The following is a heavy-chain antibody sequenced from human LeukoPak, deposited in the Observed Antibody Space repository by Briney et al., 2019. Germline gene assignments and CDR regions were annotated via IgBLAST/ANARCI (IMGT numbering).Heavy chain of an antibody. CDR1: GGSISSSNW. J-gene: IGHJ4*02. V-gene: IGHV4-4*02. D-gene: IGHD1-26*01. CDR3: ASLSKIVGATWGGYFDY. CDR2: IYHSGST. Sequence: SGTLSLTCAVSGGSISSSNWWSWVRQPPGKGLEWIGEIYHSGSTNYNPSLKSRVTISVDKSKNQFSLKLSSVTAADTAVYYCASLSKIVGATWGGYFDYWGQGTLVTVSS.